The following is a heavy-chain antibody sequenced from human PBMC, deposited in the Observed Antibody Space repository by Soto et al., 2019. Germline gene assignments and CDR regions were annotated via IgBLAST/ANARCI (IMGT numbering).Heavy chain of an antibody. J-gene: IGHJ5*02. Sequence: SVKVSCKASGYTFTGYNMHWVRQAPGQGLEWMGWINPNSGGTNYAQKFQGRVTMTRDISIATAYMELNRLTSEDTAIYYCARMESFGSLNWFHHSGQAPLVTVS. CDR2: INPNSGGT. D-gene: IGHD5-18*01. CDR3: ARMESFGSLNWFHH. V-gene: IGHV1-2*02. CDR1: GYTFTGYN.